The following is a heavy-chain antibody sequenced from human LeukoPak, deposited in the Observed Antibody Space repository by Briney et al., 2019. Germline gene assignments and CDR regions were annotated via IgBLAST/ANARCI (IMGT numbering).Heavy chain of an antibody. CDR3: ARFSSSWGPVY. Sequence: GGSLRLSCAASGFTFSTFWMSWVRRPPGKGLEWVATIQQDGTDKSYMDSVKGRFAVSRDNAKNSLYLQMNSLRAEDTAVYYCARFSSSWGPVYWGQGTLVTVSS. CDR2: IQQDGTDK. J-gene: IGHJ4*02. V-gene: IGHV3-7*01. CDR1: GFTFSTFW. D-gene: IGHD6-13*01.